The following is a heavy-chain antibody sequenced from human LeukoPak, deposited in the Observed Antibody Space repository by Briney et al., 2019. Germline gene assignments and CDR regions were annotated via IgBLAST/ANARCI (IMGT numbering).Heavy chain of an antibody. CDR2: ISTSSSYI. V-gene: IGHV3-21*01. J-gene: IGHJ4*02. D-gene: IGHD6-13*01. Sequence: GGSLRLSCAASGFTFSTYSMNWVRQAPGKGLEWVSFISTSSSYIYSADSVKGRFTISRDNAKNSLYLQMNSLRAEDTAVYYCARVFGIAAAGWGQGTLVTVSS. CDR1: GFTFSTYS. CDR3: ARVFGIAAAG.